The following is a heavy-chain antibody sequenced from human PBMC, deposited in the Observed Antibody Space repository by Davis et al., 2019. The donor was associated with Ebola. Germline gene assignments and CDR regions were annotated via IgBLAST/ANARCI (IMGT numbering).Heavy chain of an antibody. CDR2: IKQDGSEK. J-gene: IGHJ6*02. CDR3: ARRGYNWNDGYYYYGMDV. D-gene: IGHD1-20*01. V-gene: IGHV3-7*01. CDR1: GFTFSSYW. Sequence: GGSLRLSCAASGFTFSSYWMSWVRQAPGKGLEWVANIKQDGSEKYYVDSVKGRFTISRDNAKNSLYLQMNSLRAEDTAVYYCARRGYNWNDGYYYYGMDVWGQGTTVTVSS.